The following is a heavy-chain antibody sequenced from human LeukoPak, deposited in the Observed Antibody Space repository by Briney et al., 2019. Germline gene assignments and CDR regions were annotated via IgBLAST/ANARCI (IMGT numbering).Heavy chain of an antibody. J-gene: IGHJ4*02. V-gene: IGHV3-23*01. CDR1: GFTFSSYA. Sequence: GGSLSLSCAASGFTFSSYAMSWVRQAPGKELEWVSAISGRGGSTYYADSVQGRCNISRNNFKNTPYLHMNSLRAPATAVYYCAKEQLLPYSFDYWSQGTLVTVSS. CDR2: ISGRGGST. D-gene: IGHD2-15*01. CDR3: AKEQLLPYSFDY.